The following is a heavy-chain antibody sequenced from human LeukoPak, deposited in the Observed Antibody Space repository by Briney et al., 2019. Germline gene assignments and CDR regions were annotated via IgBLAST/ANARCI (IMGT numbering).Heavy chain of an antibody. Sequence: SETLSLTCTVSGGSISSYYWSWIRQPPGKGLEWIGYIYYSGSTNYNPSLKSRVTISVDTSKNKFSLKLSSVTAADTAVYYCARSRLIERQDYYMDVWGKATTVTVSS. CDR2: IYYSGST. V-gene: IGHV4-59*12. CDR3: ARSRLIERQDYYMDV. CDR1: GGSISSYY. D-gene: IGHD6-25*01. J-gene: IGHJ6*03.